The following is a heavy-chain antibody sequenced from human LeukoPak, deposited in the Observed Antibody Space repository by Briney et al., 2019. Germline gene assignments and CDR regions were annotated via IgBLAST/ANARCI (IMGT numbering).Heavy chain of an antibody. CDR3: ARDNDSSGYYTSFGY. V-gene: IGHV1-69*13. Sequence: GASVKGSCKASGGTFSSYAISWVRQDPGQGLEWMGGIIPIFGTANYAQKFQGRVTITADESTSTAYMDLSSLRSEDTAVYYCARDNDSSGYYTSFGYWGQGTLVTVSS. CDR1: GGTFSSYA. J-gene: IGHJ4*02. D-gene: IGHD3-22*01. CDR2: IIPIFGTA.